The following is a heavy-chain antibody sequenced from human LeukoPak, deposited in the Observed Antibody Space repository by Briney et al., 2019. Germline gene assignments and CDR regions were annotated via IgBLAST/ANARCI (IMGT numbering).Heavy chain of an antibody. Sequence: SVKVSCKASGGTFSSYAISWVRQAPGQGLEWMGGIIPIFGTANYARKFQGRVTITADESTSTAYMELSSLRSEDTAVYYCASEWYSSSWYYYYGMDVWGQGTTVTVS. CDR2: IIPIFGTA. CDR3: ASEWYSSSWYYYYGMDV. CDR1: GGTFSSYA. D-gene: IGHD6-13*01. J-gene: IGHJ6*02. V-gene: IGHV1-69*13.